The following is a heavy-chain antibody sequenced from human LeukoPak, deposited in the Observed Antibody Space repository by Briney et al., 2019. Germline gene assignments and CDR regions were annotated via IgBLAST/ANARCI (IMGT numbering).Heavy chain of an antibody. J-gene: IGHJ4*02. V-gene: IGHV3-21*01. CDR2: ISSSSSYI. D-gene: IGHD5-12*01. CDR3: ARDPAIVATIYDY. Sequence: GGSLRLSCAASGFTFSSYSMNWVRQAPGKELEWVSSISSSSSYIYYADSVKGRFTISRDNAKNSLYLQMNSLRAEDTAVYYCARDPAIVATIYDYWGQGTLVTVSS. CDR1: GFTFSSYS.